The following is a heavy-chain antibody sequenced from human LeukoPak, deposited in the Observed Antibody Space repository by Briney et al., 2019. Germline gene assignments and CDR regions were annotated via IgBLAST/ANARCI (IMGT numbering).Heavy chain of an antibody. CDR3: ARENSGSYREFDY. J-gene: IGHJ4*02. CDR2: VYPSGST. Sequence: SETLSLPCTVSGGSISSYYWTWIRQPAGKGLEWIGRVYPSGSTNYNPSLKSRVTMSVDTSKNQFSLKLSSVTAADTALYYCARENSGSYREFDYWGQGTLVTVSS. V-gene: IGHV4-4*07. CDR1: GGSISSYY. D-gene: IGHD1-26*01.